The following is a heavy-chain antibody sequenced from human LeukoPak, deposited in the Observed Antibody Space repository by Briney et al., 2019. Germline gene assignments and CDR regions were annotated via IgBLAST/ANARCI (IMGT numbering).Heavy chain of an antibody. D-gene: IGHD1-20*01. CDR3: AKDYGIRGTGGAWLDL. Sequence: PGGSLRLSCAASGFTFNTYGMHWVRQAPGKGLEWVAFIQYDGTIKYYGDSVKGRFTISRDNSKNTLYLQMNRLRAEDTAVHYCAKDYGIRGTGGAWLDLWGQGTQVTVSS. CDR1: GFTFNTYG. V-gene: IGHV3-30*02. J-gene: IGHJ5*02. CDR2: IQYDGTIK.